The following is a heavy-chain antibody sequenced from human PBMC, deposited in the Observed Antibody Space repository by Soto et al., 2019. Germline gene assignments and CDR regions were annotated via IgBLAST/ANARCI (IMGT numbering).Heavy chain of an antibody. CDR3: ARVHYYYDSSGFDY. CDR1: GYSFTSYW. Sequence: LNISCKGSGYSFTSYWIGWVRQMPGKGLEWMGIIYPGDSDTRYSPSFQGQVTISADRSISTAYLQWSSLKASDTAMYYCARVHYYYDSSGFDYWGQGTLVTVSS. D-gene: IGHD3-22*01. J-gene: IGHJ4*02. V-gene: IGHV5-51*01. CDR2: IYPGDSDT.